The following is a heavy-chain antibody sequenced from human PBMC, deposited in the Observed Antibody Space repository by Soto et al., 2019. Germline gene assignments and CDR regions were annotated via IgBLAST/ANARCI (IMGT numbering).Heavy chain of an antibody. CDR2: IIPILGIA. CDR1: GGTFSSYT. V-gene: IGHV1-69*02. Sequence: QVQLVQSGAEVKKPGSSVKVSCKASGGTFSSYTISWVRQAPGQGLEWMGRIIPILGIANYAQKFQGRVTITADKSTSPAYMELSSLRSEDTAVYYCARNWGDSNWFDPWGQGTLVTVSS. CDR3: ARNWGDSNWFDP. J-gene: IGHJ5*02. D-gene: IGHD2-21*02.